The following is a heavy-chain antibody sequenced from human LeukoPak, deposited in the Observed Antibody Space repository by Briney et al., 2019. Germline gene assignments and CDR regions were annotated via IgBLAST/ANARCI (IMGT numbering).Heavy chain of an antibody. CDR3: AMRVRVQRDTSPGNWLDP. V-gene: IGHV4-59*08. Sequence: SETLSLTCTVSGGSLGGNCWNWIRQSPESGLEWIGRIYGGRTKYNPSLMSRVTISFDTSKNQFSLNLRSVTAADTAVYYCAMRVRVQRDTSPGNWLDPWGQGTLVTVSS. D-gene: IGHD1-1*01. CDR1: GGSLGGNC. J-gene: IGHJ5*02. CDR2: IYGGRT.